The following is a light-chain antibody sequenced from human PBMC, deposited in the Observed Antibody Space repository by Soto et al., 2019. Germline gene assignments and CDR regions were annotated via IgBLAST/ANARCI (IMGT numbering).Light chain of an antibody. Sequence: QLVLTQPPSVSGAPGQRVTISCTGSSSNIGAGYEVHWYQQVPGTAPKLLIYGNTNRPSGVPDRFSGSKSGTSASLAITGLQADDEADYYCQSYDSGLSGSVFGGGTKLTVL. CDR3: QSYDSGLSGSV. CDR1: SSNIGAGYE. J-gene: IGLJ3*02. V-gene: IGLV1-40*01. CDR2: GNT.